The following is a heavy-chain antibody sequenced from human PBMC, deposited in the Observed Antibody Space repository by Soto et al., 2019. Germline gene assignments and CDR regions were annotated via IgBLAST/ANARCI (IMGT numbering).Heavy chain of an antibody. CDR3: ARGVAHDYGLA. CDR2: IIPIFGTA. J-gene: IGHJ5*02. D-gene: IGHD4-17*01. V-gene: IGHV1-69*05. CDR1: GGTFSSYA. Sequence: QVQLVQSGAEVKKPGSSVKVSCKASGGTFSSYAISWVRQAPGQGLEWMGGIIPIFGTANYAQKFQGRVTXTXAEDTSTAELGLGSLISADTAVYYCARGVAHDYGLAWGQGALVTVSS.